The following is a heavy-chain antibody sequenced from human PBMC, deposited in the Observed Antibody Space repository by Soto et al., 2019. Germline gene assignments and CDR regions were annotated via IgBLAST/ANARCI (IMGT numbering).Heavy chain of an antibody. V-gene: IGHV4-31*03. J-gene: IGHJ5*02. Sequence: SETRSLSCTVSGGSMSRGVYYWSWVRQHPGKVLEWIGYIYYSGSTYYNPSLKSRVTISVDTSKNQFSLKLSSVTAADTAVYYCARDQGFTIFGVARYNWFDPSGQGTLVTLSS. CDR1: GGSMSRGVYY. D-gene: IGHD3-3*01. CDR2: IYYSGST. CDR3: ARDQGFTIFGVARYNWFDP.